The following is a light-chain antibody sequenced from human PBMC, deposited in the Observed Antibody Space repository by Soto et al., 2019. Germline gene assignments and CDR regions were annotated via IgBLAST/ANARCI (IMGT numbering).Light chain of an antibody. J-gene: IGKJ2*01. CDR3: QQYNNWPPMYT. CDR1: QSVSSN. V-gene: IGKV3-15*01. CDR2: GAS. Sequence: EIVMTQSPATLSVSPGERATLSCRASQSVSSNLAWYQQKAGQAPRLLINGASTRATGIPVRFSGSGSGTEFTLTISSLQSEDFAVYYCQQYNNWPPMYTFGQGTKLEIK.